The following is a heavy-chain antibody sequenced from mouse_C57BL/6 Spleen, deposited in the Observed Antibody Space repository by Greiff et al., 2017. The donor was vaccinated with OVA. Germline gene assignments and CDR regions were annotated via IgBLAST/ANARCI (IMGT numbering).Heavy chain of an antibody. CDR2: INPNNGGT. J-gene: IGHJ4*01. D-gene: IGHD2-1*01. Sequence: EVQLQQSGPELVKPGASVKIPCKASGYTFTDYNMDWVKQSHGKSLEWIGDINPNNGGTIYNQKFKGKATLTVDKSSSTAYMELRSLTSEDTAVYYCAREGDYCNYEAMDYWGQGTSVTVSS. CDR1: GYTFTDYN. V-gene: IGHV1-18*01. CDR3: AREGDYCNYEAMDY.